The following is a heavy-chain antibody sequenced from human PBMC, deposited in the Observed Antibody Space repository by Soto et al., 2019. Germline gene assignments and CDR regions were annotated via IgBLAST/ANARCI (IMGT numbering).Heavy chain of an antibody. J-gene: IGHJ5*02. V-gene: IGHV3-30*18. CDR2: ISYDGSNK. CDR3: AKAMPKIAVAGTSWFDP. CDR1: GFTFSSYG. Sequence: PGGSLRLSCAASGFTFSSYGMHWVRQAPGKGLEWVAVISYDGSNKYYADSVKGRFTISRDNSKNTLYLQMNSLRAEDTAVYYCAKAMPKIAVAGTSWFDPWGQGTLVTVSS. D-gene: IGHD6-19*01.